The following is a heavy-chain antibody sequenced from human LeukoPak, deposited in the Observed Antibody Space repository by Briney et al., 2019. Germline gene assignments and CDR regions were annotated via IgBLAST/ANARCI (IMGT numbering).Heavy chain of an antibody. Sequence: ASVKVSCKASGGTSSSFGISWVRQAPGQGLEWMGGIIPIFGTAHYAQKFQGRVTVTADKSTNTAYMELSRLRSEDTAVYYCARVYADPDYYFDYWGQGTLVTVSS. CDR2: IIPIFGTA. V-gene: IGHV1-69*06. CDR3: ARVYADPDYYFDY. CDR1: GGTSSSFG. D-gene: IGHD2-8*01. J-gene: IGHJ4*02.